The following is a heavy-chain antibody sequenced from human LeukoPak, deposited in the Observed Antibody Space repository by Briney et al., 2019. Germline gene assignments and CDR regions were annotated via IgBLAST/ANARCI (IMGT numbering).Heavy chain of an antibody. CDR3: AKDGYYYDSSGYSHFDY. Sequence: AGGSLRLSCAASGFTFSSYAMSWVRQAPGKGLEWVSAISGSGGSTYYADSVKGRFTISRDNSENTLYLQMNSLRAEDTAVYYCAKDGYYYDSSGYSHFDYWGQGTLVTVSS. CDR2: ISGSGGST. CDR1: GFTFSSYA. D-gene: IGHD3-22*01. V-gene: IGHV3-23*01. J-gene: IGHJ4*02.